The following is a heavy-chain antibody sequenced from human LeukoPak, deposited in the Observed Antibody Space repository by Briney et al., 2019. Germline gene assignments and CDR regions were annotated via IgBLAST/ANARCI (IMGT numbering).Heavy chain of an antibody. CDR2: IGGTGVRT. D-gene: IGHD5-12*01. CDR1: GFTFSSYA. Sequence: GGSLRLSCASSGFTFSSYAMSWVRQAPGKGLEWVSTIGGTGVRTYYADSVKGRFTISRDDSKNTLYLQMKNLRAEDTAVYYCAKDGAWLRFDDWGQGILVTVAS. CDR3: AKDGAWLRFDD. J-gene: IGHJ4*02. V-gene: IGHV3-23*01.